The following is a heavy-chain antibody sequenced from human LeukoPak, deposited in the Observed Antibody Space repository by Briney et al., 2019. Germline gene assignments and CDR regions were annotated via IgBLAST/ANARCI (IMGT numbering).Heavy chain of an antibody. V-gene: IGHV4-59*08. J-gene: IGHJ2*01. Sequence: SETLSLACTVSGASITSYYWGWIRQPPGKGLESIGYIYYSGSTNYNPSLKRRVSMSVGTSRAQFSLRLSSVTAADTAVYYCARLDPNWYFELWGRGTLVTVSS. CDR1: GASITSYY. CDR2: IYYSGST. CDR3: ARLDPNWYFEL.